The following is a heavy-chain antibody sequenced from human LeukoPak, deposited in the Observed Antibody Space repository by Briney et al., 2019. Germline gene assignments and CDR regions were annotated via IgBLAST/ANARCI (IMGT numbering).Heavy chain of an antibody. V-gene: IGHV4-34*01. CDR1: GGSFCGYY. CDR3: ARDPGGY. CDR2: INHSGST. J-gene: IGHJ4*02. D-gene: IGHD1-26*01. Sequence: SETLSLTCAVYGGSFCGYYWSWIRQPPGKGLEWIGEINHSGSTNYNPSFKSRVTISVDTSKNQFSLKLSSVTAADTAVYYCARDPGGYWGQGTLVTVSS.